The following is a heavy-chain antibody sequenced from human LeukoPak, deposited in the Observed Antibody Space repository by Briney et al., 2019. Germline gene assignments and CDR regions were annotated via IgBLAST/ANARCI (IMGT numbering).Heavy chain of an antibody. D-gene: IGHD4-17*01. CDR2: LYNNGST. J-gene: IGHJ4*02. Sequence: PAETLSLTCTVSDASVSGYYWSWIRLPAGKGLEWIGRLYNNGSTNCNPSLNSRVTMSVDTSKNQLSLRLKSVTAADTAVYYCTRDIGSGDYVFFDSWGQGTRVIVSS. CDR1: DASVSGYY. V-gene: IGHV4-4*07. CDR3: TRDIGSGDYVFFDS.